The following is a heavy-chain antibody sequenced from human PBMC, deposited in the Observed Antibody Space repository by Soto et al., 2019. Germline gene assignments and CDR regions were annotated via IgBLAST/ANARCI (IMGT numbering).Heavy chain of an antibody. D-gene: IGHD6-13*01. CDR3: ARGSAAGTKSPFDY. Sequence: VQLQESGPGLVKPSETLSLTCTVSGGSISGYYWSWIRQSPGKGLEWIGYIHYSGSTNYNPSLTSRVTISVDTSKHQLSLKLSSVTAADTAVYYCARGSAAGTKSPFDYWGQGTLVTVSS. CDR2: IHYSGST. CDR1: GGSISGYY. V-gene: IGHV4-59*01. J-gene: IGHJ4*02.